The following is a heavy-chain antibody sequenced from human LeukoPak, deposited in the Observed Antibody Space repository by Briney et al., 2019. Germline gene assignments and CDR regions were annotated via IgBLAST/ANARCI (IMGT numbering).Heavy chain of an antibody. D-gene: IGHD6-19*01. J-gene: IGHJ4*02. V-gene: IGHV3-23*01. Sequence: PGGSLRLSCTASRFTFSDYGLSWVRQAPGKGLEWVSAISGSGDHTYYADSVKGRFTISRDNSRSTLYLQMNRLGAEDTATYYCAKHGLSSGCPQVPSDHWGQGTLVTVSS. CDR3: AKHGLSSGCPQVPSDH. CDR2: ISGSGDHT. CDR1: RFTFSDYG.